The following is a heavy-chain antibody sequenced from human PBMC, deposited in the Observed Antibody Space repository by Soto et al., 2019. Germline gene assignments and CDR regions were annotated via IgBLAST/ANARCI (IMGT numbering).Heavy chain of an antibody. J-gene: IGHJ4*02. CDR1: GFTFSNAW. V-gene: IGHV3-15*07. D-gene: IGHD3-3*01. CDR3: TTRYYDFWSGYTFDY. Sequence: GSLRLSCAASGFTFSNAWMNWVRQAPGKGLEWVGRIKSKTDGGTTDYAAPVKGRFTISRDDSKNTLYLQMNSLKTEDTAVYYCTTRYYDFWSGYTFDYWGQGTLVTVSS. CDR2: IKSKTDGGTT.